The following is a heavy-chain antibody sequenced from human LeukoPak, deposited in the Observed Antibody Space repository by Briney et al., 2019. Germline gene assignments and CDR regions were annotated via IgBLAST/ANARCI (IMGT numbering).Heavy chain of an antibody. Sequence: SETLSLTCTASGGSISSYYWGWIRQPPGKGLEWIGYIYYSGSTNYNPSLKSRVTISVDTSKNQFSLKLSSVTADDTAVYYCARGSLERGGYFDYWGQGTLVTVSS. CDR3: ARGSLERGGYFDY. CDR2: IYYSGST. CDR1: GGSISSYY. V-gene: IGHV4-59*01. J-gene: IGHJ4*02.